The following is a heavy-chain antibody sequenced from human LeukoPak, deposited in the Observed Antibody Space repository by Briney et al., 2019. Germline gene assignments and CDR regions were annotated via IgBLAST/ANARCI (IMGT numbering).Heavy chain of an antibody. Sequence: PSETLSLTCAVSGGSISSGGYSWSWIRPPPGKGLEWIGYIYHSGSTYYTPSLKSRVTISVDRSKNQFSLKLSSVTAADTAVYYCARGLLSYDYFDYWGQGALVTVSS. CDR1: GGSISSGGYS. CDR3: ARGLLSYDYFDY. CDR2: IYHSGST. J-gene: IGHJ4*02. V-gene: IGHV4-30-2*01. D-gene: IGHD2-21*02.